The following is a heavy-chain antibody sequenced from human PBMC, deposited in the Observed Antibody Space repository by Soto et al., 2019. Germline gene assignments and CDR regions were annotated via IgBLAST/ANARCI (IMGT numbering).Heavy chain of an antibody. V-gene: IGHV1-58*01. CDR2: IVVGSGNT. D-gene: IGHD2-21*02. CDR3: AAPCRDQAFDI. Sequence: QMQLVQSGPEVKKPGTSVKVSCKASGFTFTSSAVQWVRQAREQRLEWIGWIVVGSGNTNYAQKFQERVTITRDMSKSTAYMELSSLRSEDTAVYYCAAPCRDQAFDIWGQGTMVTVSS. J-gene: IGHJ3*02. CDR1: GFTFTSSA.